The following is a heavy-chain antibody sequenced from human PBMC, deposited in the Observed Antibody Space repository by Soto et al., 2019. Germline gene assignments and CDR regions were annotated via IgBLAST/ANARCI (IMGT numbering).Heavy chain of an antibody. V-gene: IGHV3-9*01. CDR3: AKDPNSGSYWGAFDI. D-gene: IGHD1-26*01. CDR1: GFTFDDYA. J-gene: IGHJ3*02. CDR2: ISWNSGSI. Sequence: SLRLSCAASGFTFDDYAMHWVRQAPGKGLEWVSGISWNSGSIGYADSVKGRFTISRDNAKNSLYLQMNSLRAEDTALYYCAKDPNSGSYWGAFDIWGQGTMVTVSS.